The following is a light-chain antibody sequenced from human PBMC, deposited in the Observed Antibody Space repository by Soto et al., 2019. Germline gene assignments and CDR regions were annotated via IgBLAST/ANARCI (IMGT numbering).Light chain of an antibody. V-gene: IGLV7-46*01. Sequence: QAVVPQEPSLTVSPGGTVTLTFGSSTGAVTSGHYPYWFQQKPGQAPRTLIYDTNNKHSWTPARFSGSLLGGKAALTLSGAQPDDEHEYYCLLSYSRARPVVGGGTQLTVL. CDR2: DTN. CDR1: TGAVTSGHY. J-gene: IGLJ7*01. CDR3: LLSYSRARPV.